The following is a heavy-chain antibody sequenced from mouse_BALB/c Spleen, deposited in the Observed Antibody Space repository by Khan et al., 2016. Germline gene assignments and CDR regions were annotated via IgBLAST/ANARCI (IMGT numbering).Heavy chain of an antibody. CDR2: IWGDGIT. D-gene: IGHD2-4*01. V-gene: IGHV2-6-7*01. CDR1: GFSITGFA. J-gene: IGHJ3*01. Sequence: VQLQESGPGLVAPSQSLSITCTVSGFSITGFAVNWVRQPPGQGLEWLGAIWGDGITDYDSALKSRLSISTDDSKSQVFLKMNSLQTDDTARYYCASYYDYDRGFAYKGQGTLVTVSA. CDR3: ASYYDYDRGFAY.